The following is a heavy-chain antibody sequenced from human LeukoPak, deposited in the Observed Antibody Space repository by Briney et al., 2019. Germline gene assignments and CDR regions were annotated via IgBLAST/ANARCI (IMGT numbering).Heavy chain of an antibody. CDR2: INHSGST. D-gene: IGHD3-3*01. V-gene: IGHV4-34*01. J-gene: IGHJ4*02. Sequence: SETLSLTXAVYGGSFRGYYWSWIRQPPGKGLEWIGEINHSGSTNYNPSLKSRVTISVDTSKNQFSLKLSSVTAADTAVYYCARGALSDDFWSGYDYWGQGTLVTVSS. CDR1: GGSFRGYY. CDR3: ARGALSDDFWSGYDY.